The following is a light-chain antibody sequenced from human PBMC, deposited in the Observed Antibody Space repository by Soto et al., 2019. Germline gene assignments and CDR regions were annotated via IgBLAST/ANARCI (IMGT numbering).Light chain of an antibody. J-gene: IGKJ2*01. V-gene: IGKV3-15*01. CDR2: GVS. CDR1: QSVNSN. Sequence: EIVMTQSPATLSVSPGERATLSCRASQSVNSNLAWYQQKVGQAPRLLIYGVSTRAAGIPARFSGSGSGTEFTLTISRLQSEDFAVYYCQQYSNWYTFGQGTKLEIK. CDR3: QQYSNWYT.